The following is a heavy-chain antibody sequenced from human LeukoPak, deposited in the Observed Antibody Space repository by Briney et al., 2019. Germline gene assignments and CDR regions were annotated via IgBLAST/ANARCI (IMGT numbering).Heavy chain of an antibody. CDR3: TRWGIAAVPFDY. V-gene: IGHV3-49*03. J-gene: IGHJ4*02. D-gene: IGHD6-13*01. Sequence: GGSLRLSCTASGFTFGDYAMSWFRQAPGKGREWVGFIRSKAYGGTTEYAASVKGRFTISRDDSKSIAYLQMNSLKTEDTAVYYCTRWGIAAVPFDYWGQGTLVTVSS. CDR1: GFTFGDYA. CDR2: IRSKAYGGTT.